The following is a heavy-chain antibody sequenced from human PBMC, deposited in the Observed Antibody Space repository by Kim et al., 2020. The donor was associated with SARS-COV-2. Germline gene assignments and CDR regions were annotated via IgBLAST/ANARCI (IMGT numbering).Heavy chain of an antibody. D-gene: IGHD3-22*01. J-gene: IGHJ4*02. CDR3: ATGYDSSGYYKWDFDY. Sequence: ASVKVSCKVSGYTLTELSMHWVRQAPGKGLEWMGGFDPEDGETIYAQKFQGRVTMTEDTSTDTAYMELSSLRSEDTAVYYCATGYDSSGYYKWDFDYWGQGTLVTVSS. V-gene: IGHV1-24*01. CDR1: GYTLTELS. CDR2: FDPEDGET.